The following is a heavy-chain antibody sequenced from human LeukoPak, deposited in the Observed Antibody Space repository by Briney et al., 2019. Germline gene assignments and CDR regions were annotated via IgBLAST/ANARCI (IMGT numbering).Heavy chain of an antibody. Sequence: SVKVSCKASGSTFSRSAISWVRQAPGQGLQWMGGVIPILGTTNYAQRFQDRVSITTDDSTSTSYMEFRSLRSVDTAVYYCARDDGSATMGFDSWGQGTLVTVSS. CDR2: VIPILGTT. CDR3: ARDDGSATMGFDS. V-gene: IGHV1-69*05. D-gene: IGHD1-26*01. J-gene: IGHJ4*02. CDR1: GSTFSRSA.